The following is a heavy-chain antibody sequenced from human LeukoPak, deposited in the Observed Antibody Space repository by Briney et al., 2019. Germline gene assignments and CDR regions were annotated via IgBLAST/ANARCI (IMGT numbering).Heavy chain of an antibody. D-gene: IGHD4-11*01. V-gene: IGHV3-53*01. J-gene: IGHJ6*02. CDR3: ATTVISGSDGMDG. Sequence: PGGSLRLSCAASGFIVSNKYMAWVRQTPGKGLEWVSVIYTGGSTYYADSVKGRFTISRDNPKNTVHLQMNRLRVEDTAVYYCATTVISGSDGMDGWGQGTTVTVSS. CDR2: IYTGGST. CDR1: GFIVSNKY.